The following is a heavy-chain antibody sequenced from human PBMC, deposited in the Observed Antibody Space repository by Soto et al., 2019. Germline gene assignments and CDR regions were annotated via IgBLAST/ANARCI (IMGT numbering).Heavy chain of an antibody. CDR1: GFTLSDHY. D-gene: IGHD1-26*01. CDR2: TKNKAQRYTT. V-gene: IGHV3-72*01. Sequence: EVQLVESGGGLVQPGGSLRLSCVVSGFTLSDHYIDWVRQAPGKGLEWVGRTKNKAQRYTTEYAASVKGRFTISRDESENSVYLQMNSLKTEDTAVYYCVRWDSGNPENWGQGTLVTVSS. J-gene: IGHJ4*02. CDR3: VRWDSGNPEN.